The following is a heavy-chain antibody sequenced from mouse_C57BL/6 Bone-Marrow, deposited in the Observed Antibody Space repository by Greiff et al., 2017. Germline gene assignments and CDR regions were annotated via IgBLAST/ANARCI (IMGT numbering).Heavy chain of an antibody. Sequence: QVQLKQSGAELVRPGTSVKMSCKASGYTFTNYWIGWAKQRPGHGLEWIGDIYPGGGYTNYNEKFKGKATLTADKSSSTAYMQFSSLTSEDSAIYYCARSDYGSSYVWYVDVWGTGTTVTGSS. D-gene: IGHD1-1*01. J-gene: IGHJ1*03. V-gene: IGHV1-63*01. CDR2: IYPGGGYT. CDR1: GYTFTNYW. CDR3: ARSDYGSSYVWYVDV.